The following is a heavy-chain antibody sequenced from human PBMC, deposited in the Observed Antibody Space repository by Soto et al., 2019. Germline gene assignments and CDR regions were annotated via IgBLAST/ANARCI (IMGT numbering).Heavy chain of an antibody. CDR1: GFIFSSYA. Sequence: QVHLEESGGGVVQPGRSLRLSCAASGFIFSSYAMHWVRQAPGKGLEWVAAISYSGSTKYYADSVKGRFTISRDNSKNTLYLQMNSLKVEDTAVYYCAESDWGQGTLVTVS. J-gene: IGHJ4*02. CDR2: ISYSGSTK. CDR3: AESD. V-gene: IGHV3-30-3*01.